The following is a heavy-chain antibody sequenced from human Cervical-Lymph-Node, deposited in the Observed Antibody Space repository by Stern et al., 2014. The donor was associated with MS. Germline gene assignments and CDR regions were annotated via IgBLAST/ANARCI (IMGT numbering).Heavy chain of an antibody. CDR1: GGTLSSYT. V-gene: IGHV1-69*11. D-gene: IGHD5-12*01. J-gene: IGHJ4*02. Sequence: VQLVESGTEVKKPGSSVKVSCKASGGTLSSYTINWVRQAPGQGLEWLGRFIPILGTADYAQKFQGRVTVTADESTSTAYMELRSLRSEDTAVYYCAGGSGSTPFDYWGQGTLVSVSS. CDR3: AGGSGSTPFDY. CDR2: FIPILGTA.